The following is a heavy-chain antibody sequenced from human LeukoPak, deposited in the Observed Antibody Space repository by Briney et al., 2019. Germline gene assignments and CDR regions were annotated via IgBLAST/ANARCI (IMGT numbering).Heavy chain of an antibody. V-gene: IGHV1-46*01. Sequence: ASVKVSCKASGYTFTSYYMHRVRQAPGQGLEWMGIINPSGGSTSYAQKFQGRVTMTRDTSASTVYMELSSLRSEDTAAYYCARDLGGGNSNWYFDLWGRGTLVTVSS. CDR2: INPSGGST. CDR1: GYTFTSYY. J-gene: IGHJ2*01. D-gene: IGHD4-23*01. CDR3: ARDLGGGNSNWYFDL.